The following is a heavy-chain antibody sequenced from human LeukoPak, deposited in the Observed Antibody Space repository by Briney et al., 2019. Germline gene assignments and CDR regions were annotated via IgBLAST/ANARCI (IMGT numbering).Heavy chain of an antibody. Sequence: PGGSLRLSCAASGFTFSSYEMNWVRQAPGKGQEWVSYISSSGSTIYYADSVKGRFTISRDNAKNSLYLQMNSLRAEDTAVYYCARDTITMVRGARSFDYWGQGTLVTVSS. CDR1: GFTFSSYE. D-gene: IGHD3-10*01. CDR2: ISSSGSTI. CDR3: ARDTITMVRGARSFDY. J-gene: IGHJ4*02. V-gene: IGHV3-48*03.